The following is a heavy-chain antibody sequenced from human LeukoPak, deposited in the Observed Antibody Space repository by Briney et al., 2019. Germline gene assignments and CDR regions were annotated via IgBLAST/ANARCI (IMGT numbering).Heavy chain of an antibody. CDR2: INPNSGGT. J-gene: IGHJ4*02. D-gene: IGHD4-11*01. CDR3: ARERKTTTTHYFDY. V-gene: IGHV1-2*02. CDR1: GYTFTGYY. Sequence: ASVKVSCKASGYTFTGYYMHWVRQAPGQRLEWMGWINPNSGGTNYAQKFQGRVTMTRDTSISTAYMELSGLRSDDTAVYYCARERKTTTTHYFDYWGQGTLVTVSS.